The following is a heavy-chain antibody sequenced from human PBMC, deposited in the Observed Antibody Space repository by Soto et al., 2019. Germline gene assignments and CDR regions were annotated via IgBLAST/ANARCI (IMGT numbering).Heavy chain of an antibody. V-gene: IGHV4-30-4*01. J-gene: IGHJ1*01. Sequence: SETLSLTCSVSGGSISSDDYYWSWIRQAPGRGLEWIGYIHSSGSIYYNPSLKSRATMSIDTAGNQFSLKVSSVTVADTAVYYCARGLDGLHDDTSGPFPRPGWGQGTLVTVSS. CDR1: GGSISSDDYY. D-gene: IGHD3-22*01. CDR2: IHSSGSI. CDR3: ARGLDGLHDDTSGPFPRPG.